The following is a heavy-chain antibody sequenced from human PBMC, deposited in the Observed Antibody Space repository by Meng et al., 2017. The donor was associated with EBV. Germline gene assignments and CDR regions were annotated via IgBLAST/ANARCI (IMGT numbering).Heavy chain of an antibody. CDR2: IWYDGTNE. CDR3: ARPTQPYSRAPLDY. Sequence: GRLVESGGGVVQPGGSLRVSCAASGFTFSNYGIHWVRQVPGKGLEWVAAIWYDGTNEYYAASVKGRFTISRDNSKNTVYLQMNSLRAEDTAVYFCARPTQPYSRAPLDYWGQGTLVTVSS. CDR1: GFTFSNYG. J-gene: IGHJ4*02. D-gene: IGHD6-13*01. V-gene: IGHV3-33*01.